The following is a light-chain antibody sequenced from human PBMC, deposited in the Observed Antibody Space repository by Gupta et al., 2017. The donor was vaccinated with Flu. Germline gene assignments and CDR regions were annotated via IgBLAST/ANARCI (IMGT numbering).Light chain of an antibody. CDR1: SSNIGAGYD. V-gene: IGLV1-40*01. CDR3: QSYDSSLSGHYV. CDR2: GNS. J-gene: IGLJ1*01. Sequence: QSVLTQPPSVSGAPGQRVTISCTGSSSNIGAGYDVHWYQQLPGTAPTLLISGNSNRPSGVPDRFSGSKSGTSASLASTGLQAEDEADYYCQSYDSSLSGHYVFGTGTKVTVL.